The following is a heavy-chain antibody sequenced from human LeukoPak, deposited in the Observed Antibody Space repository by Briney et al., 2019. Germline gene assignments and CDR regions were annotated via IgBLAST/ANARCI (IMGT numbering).Heavy chain of an antibody. Sequence: GGSLRLSCAASGFTFDDYGMSWVRQAPGKGLEWVSGINWNGGSTGYADSVKGRFTISRDNAKNPLYLQMNSLRAEDTALYYCARALLYCSSTSCHPDYYYMDVWGKGTTVTVSS. J-gene: IGHJ6*03. CDR2: INWNGGST. D-gene: IGHD2-2*01. CDR1: GFTFDDYG. CDR3: ARALLYCSSTSCHPDYYYMDV. V-gene: IGHV3-20*04.